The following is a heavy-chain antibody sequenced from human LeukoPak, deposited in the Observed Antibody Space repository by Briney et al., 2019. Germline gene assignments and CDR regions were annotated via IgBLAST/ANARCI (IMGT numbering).Heavy chain of an antibody. CDR2: ISSSSSYI. CDR1: GFTFSSYS. Sequence: GGSLRLSCAASGFTFSSYSMNWVRQAPGKWLEWVSSISSSSSYIYYADSVKGRFTISRDNAKNSLYLQMNSPRAEDTALYYCARDRGGSSWYEARWFDPWGQGTLVTVSS. J-gene: IGHJ5*02. CDR3: ARDRGGSSWYEARWFDP. D-gene: IGHD6-13*01. V-gene: IGHV3-21*01.